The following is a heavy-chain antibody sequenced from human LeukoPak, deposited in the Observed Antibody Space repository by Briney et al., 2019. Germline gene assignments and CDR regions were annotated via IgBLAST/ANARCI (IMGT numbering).Heavy chain of an antibody. CDR2: ISYDGSNK. CDR3: ARDSPAGGNGYYYYGMDV. D-gene: IGHD4-23*01. Sequence: GRSLRLSCAASGFTFSSYVMHWVRQAPGKGLEWVAVISYDGSNKYYADSVKGRFTISRDNSKNTLYLQMNSLRAEDTAVYYCARDSPAGGNGYYYYGMDVWGQGTTVTVSS. CDR1: GFTFSSYV. V-gene: IGHV3-30-3*01. J-gene: IGHJ6*02.